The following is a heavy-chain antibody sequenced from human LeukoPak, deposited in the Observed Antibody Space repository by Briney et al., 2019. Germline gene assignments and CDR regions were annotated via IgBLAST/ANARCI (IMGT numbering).Heavy chain of an antibody. J-gene: IGHJ4*02. CDR2: ISYDGSNK. D-gene: IGHD3-9*01. Sequence: SGGSLRLSCAASGFTFSSYAMHWVREAPGKGLEWVAVISYDGSNKYYGDSVKGRFTISRDNSKNTLYLQMNSLRAEDTAVYYCARGTLGGRYFDWLFTQFDYWGQGTLVTVSS. CDR3: ARGTLGGRYFDWLFTQFDY. CDR1: GFTFSSYA. V-gene: IGHV3-30-3*01.